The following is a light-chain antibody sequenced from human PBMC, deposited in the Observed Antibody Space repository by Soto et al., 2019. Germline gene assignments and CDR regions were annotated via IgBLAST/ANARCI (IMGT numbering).Light chain of an antibody. Sequence: DIVMTQSPLSLPVTPGEPASISCRSSQSLLHSNGYNYLDWYLQKPGQSPQLLIYLGSNRASGVPDRFSGSGSGTDFSLKITGVEPEDVGIYYCRQALQTPLTFGGGTMVEI. CDR1: QSLLHSNGYNY. V-gene: IGKV2-28*01. J-gene: IGKJ4*01. CDR3: RQALQTPLT. CDR2: LGS.